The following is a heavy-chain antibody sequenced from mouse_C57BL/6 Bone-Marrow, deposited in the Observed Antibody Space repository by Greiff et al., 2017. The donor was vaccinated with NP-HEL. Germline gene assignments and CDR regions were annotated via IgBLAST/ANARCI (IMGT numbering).Heavy chain of an antibody. CDR2: INPNNGGT. Sequence: EVQLQQSGPELVKPGASVKISCKASGYTFTDYYMNWVKQSHGKSLEWIGDINPNNGGTSYNQKFKGKATLTVDKSSSTAYMELRSLTSEGSAVYYCARSYYAYDDYAMDYWGQGTSVTVSS. CDR3: ARSYYAYDDYAMDY. V-gene: IGHV1-26*01. D-gene: IGHD2-2*01. CDR1: GYTFTDYY. J-gene: IGHJ4*01.